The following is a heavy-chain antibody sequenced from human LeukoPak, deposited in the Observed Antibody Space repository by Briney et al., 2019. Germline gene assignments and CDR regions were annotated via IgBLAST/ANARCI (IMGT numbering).Heavy chain of an antibody. CDR3: ARVGAYCTSTSCLDY. CDR1: GYKFVNYG. V-gene: IGHV1-18*01. CDR2: IGAYNGNT. Sequence: ASVKVSCKASGYKFVNYGISWVRQAPGQGLERMGWIGAYNGNTNYAQKLQGRVTMTTDTSTSTAYMELRSLTSDDTAVYYCARVGAYCTSTSCLDYWGQGTLVTVSS. J-gene: IGHJ4*02. D-gene: IGHD2-2*01.